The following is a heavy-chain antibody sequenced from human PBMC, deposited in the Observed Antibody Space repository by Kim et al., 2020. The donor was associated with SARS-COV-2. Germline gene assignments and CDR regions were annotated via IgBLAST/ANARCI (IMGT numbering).Heavy chain of an antibody. CDR1: GGTFSSYA. D-gene: IGHD3-16*01. CDR2: IIPIFGTA. CDR3: ARMGLRAFIGGWFDP. Sequence: SVKVSCKASGGTFSSYAISWVRQAPGQGLEWMGGIIPIFGTANYAQKFQGRVTITADESTSTAYMELSSLRSEDTAVYYCARMGLRAFIGGWFDPWGQGTLVTVSS. V-gene: IGHV1-69*13. J-gene: IGHJ5*02.